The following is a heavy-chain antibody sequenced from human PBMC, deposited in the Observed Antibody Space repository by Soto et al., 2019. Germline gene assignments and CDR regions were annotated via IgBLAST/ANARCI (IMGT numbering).Heavy chain of an antibody. Sequence: ASVKVSCKVSGYTLTELSMHWVRQAPGKGLEWMGGFDPEDGETIYAQKFQGRVTMTEDTSTDTAYMELSSLRSEDTAVYYCATEAVVVPAAHDALDIWGQGTMVTVSS. J-gene: IGHJ3*02. D-gene: IGHD2-2*01. CDR3: ATEAVVVPAAHDALDI. V-gene: IGHV1-24*01. CDR2: FDPEDGET. CDR1: GYTLTELS.